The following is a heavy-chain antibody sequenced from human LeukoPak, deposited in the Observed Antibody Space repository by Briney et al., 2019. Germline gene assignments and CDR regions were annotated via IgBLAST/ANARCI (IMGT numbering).Heavy chain of an antibody. J-gene: IGHJ4*02. V-gene: IGHV3-74*01. CDR3: AGLDFGQDY. Sequence: GGSLRLSCAASGFTFSSYGMHWVRQAPGKGLVWVSRIKNDGSSTAYADSVKGRFTISRDSAKNTLYLQMNSLTADDTAVYYCAGLDFGQDYWGQGTLVTVSS. D-gene: IGHD3/OR15-3a*01. CDR1: GFTFSSYG. CDR2: IKNDGSST.